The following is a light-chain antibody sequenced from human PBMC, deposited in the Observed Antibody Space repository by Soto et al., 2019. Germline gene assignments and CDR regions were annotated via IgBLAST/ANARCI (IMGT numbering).Light chain of an antibody. Sequence: EIVMTQSPATLSVSPGESATLSCRAGQSVSSKLAWYQQKPGQAPRLLLYGASTRAAGIPVRFSGSGSGTEFTLTISSLQSEDFAVYYCQHYNNWPPWTFGQRTKVEIK. J-gene: IGKJ1*01. CDR1: QSVSSK. CDR3: QHYNNWPPWT. V-gene: IGKV3-15*01. CDR2: GAS.